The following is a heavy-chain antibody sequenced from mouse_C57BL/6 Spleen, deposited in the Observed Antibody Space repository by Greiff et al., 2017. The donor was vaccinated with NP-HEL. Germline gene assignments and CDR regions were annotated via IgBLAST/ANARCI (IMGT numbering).Heavy chain of an antibody. D-gene: IGHD1-1*01. Sequence: EVQVVESGPELVKPGASVKISCKASGYTFTDYYMNWVKQSHGKSLEWIGDINPNNGGTSYNQKFKGKATLTVDKSSSTAYMELRSLTSEDSAVYYSAREGSYGGALFDYWGQGTTLSVSS. CDR1: GYTFTDYY. CDR3: AREGSYGGALFDY. J-gene: IGHJ2*01. V-gene: IGHV1-26*01. CDR2: INPNNGGT.